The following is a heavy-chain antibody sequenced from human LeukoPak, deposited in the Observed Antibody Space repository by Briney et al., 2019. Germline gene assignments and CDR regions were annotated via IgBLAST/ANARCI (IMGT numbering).Heavy chain of an antibody. CDR3: ARDDYGDGDWFDP. D-gene: IGHD4-17*01. CDR1: GFTFSSYW. Sequence: GSLRLSCAASGFTFSSYWMSWVRQAPGKGLAWVANIKQDGSEKYYVDSVKGRFTISRDNAKNSLYLQMNSLRAEDTAVYYCARDDYGDGDWFDPWGQGTLVTVSS. V-gene: IGHV3-7*01. J-gene: IGHJ5*02. CDR2: IKQDGSEK.